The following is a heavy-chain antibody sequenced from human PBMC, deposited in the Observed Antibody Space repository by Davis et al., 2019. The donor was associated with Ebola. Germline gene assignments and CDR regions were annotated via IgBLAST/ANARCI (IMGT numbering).Heavy chain of an antibody. CDR3: ARGWASSGWNDY. V-gene: IGHV4-59*11. Sequence: SETLSLTCTVSGGPITTHYWTWLRQPPGKGLEWIGYFFLGGKTSYNPSLKRRVSISVDTSRAQFFLRLNSVTAADTAVYFCARGWASSGWNDYWGQGTLVRVSS. CDR2: FFLGGKT. J-gene: IGHJ4*02. CDR1: GGPITTHY. D-gene: IGHD6-19*01.